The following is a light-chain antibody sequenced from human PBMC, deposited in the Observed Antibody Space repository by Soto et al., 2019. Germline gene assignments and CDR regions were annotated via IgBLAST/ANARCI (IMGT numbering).Light chain of an antibody. CDR1: SSDVGGYNY. Sequence: QSALTQPASVSGSPGQSITISCTGTSSDVGGYNYVSWYQQHPGKAPKLMIYDVSNRPSGVSNRFSGYKSGNTASLTISGLQAEDEADYCCSSYTSSSALWVFGGGTKLTVL. J-gene: IGLJ3*02. V-gene: IGLV2-14*01. CDR2: DVS. CDR3: SSYTSSSALWV.